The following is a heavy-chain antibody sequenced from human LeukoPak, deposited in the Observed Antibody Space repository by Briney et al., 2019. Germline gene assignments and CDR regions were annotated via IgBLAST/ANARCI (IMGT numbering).Heavy chain of an antibody. D-gene: IGHD3-9*01. J-gene: IGHJ4*02. CDR1: GFTFSSDW. CDR2: IKQDGSEK. CDR3: AREEYDILTGYSNFDY. Sequence: GGSLRLSCAASGFTFSSDWMSWVRQAPGRGLEWVANIKQDGSEKYYVDSVKGRFTISRDNAKNSLYLQMNSLRAEDTAVYYCAREEYDILTGYSNFDYWGQGTLVTVSS. V-gene: IGHV3-7*03.